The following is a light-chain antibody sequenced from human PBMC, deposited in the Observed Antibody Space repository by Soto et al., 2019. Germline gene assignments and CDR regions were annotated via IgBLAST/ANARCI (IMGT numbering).Light chain of an antibody. CDR3: QQYNDWLWT. Sequence: ETMLTQSPATLSASPGERVTLSCRATQSVTYNLAWYQQKPSQAPRLLIYGASTRATGIPARFSGRGSGTEFTLTVTSLQSEDFAVYYCQQYNDWLWTFGQGTKVEIK. CDR2: GAS. V-gene: IGKV3-15*01. J-gene: IGKJ1*01. CDR1: QSVTYN.